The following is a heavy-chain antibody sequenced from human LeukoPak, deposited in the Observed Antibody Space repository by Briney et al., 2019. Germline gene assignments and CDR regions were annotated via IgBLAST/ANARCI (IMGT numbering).Heavy chain of an antibody. V-gene: IGHV4-39*01. J-gene: IGHJ5*01. CDR1: GGSISSSRYY. Sequence: SETLSPTCTVSGGSISSSRYYWGCIRQPPGKGLEWIGSFYYSGSTYYNPSLKSRVTISVDTSKNQFSLKLSPVTAADTAVYYCARHSAGYSSGWLVPEFDSWGQGTLVTVSS. CDR2: FYYSGST. D-gene: IGHD6-19*01. CDR3: ARHSAGYSSGWLVPEFDS.